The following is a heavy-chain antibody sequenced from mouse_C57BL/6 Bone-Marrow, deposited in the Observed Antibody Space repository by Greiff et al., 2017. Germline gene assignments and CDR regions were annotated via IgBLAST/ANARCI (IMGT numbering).Heavy chain of an antibody. CDR3: ARREDYGNYSYWYFDV. CDR2: ISSGGSYT. J-gene: IGHJ1*03. Sequence: EVKLVESGGDLVKPGGSLKLSRAASGFTFSSYGMSWVRQTPDKRLEWVATISSGGSYTYYPDSVKGRFTISRDNAKNTLYLQMSSLKSEDTAMYYCARREDYGNYSYWYFDVWGTGTTVTVSS. D-gene: IGHD2-1*01. CDR1: GFTFSSYG. V-gene: IGHV5-6*02.